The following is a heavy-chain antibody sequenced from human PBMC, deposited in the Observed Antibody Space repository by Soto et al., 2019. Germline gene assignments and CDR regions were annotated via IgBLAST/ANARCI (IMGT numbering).Heavy chain of an antibody. J-gene: IGHJ3*02. CDR1: GFTLSNFG. CDR2: ISSDGKTE. Sequence: QVQLVESGGGVIQPGGSLRLSCGASGFTLSNFGVHWVRQAPGKGPEWVGAISSDGKTESYGASVRGRFTVSRDNSQNRVFLQMNCLRSDDTSVYYSAQGLVGFIHSQFDIWGQGTMVTVSS. D-gene: IGHD6-6*01. CDR3: AQGLVGFIHSQFDI. V-gene: IGHV3-30*18.